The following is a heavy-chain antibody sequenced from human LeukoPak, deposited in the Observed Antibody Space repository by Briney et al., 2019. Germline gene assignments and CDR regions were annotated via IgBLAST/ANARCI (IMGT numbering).Heavy chain of an antibody. CDR1: GFTFSSYG. CDR2: ISGSGGST. J-gene: IGHJ4*02. Sequence: LGGSLRLSCAASGFTFSSYGMSWGRQAPGKGLEWGSAISGSGGSTYYADSVKGRFTISRDNSKNTLYLQMKSRRAEDTAVYYCAKLLGSWYYFDYWGQGTLVTVSS. D-gene: IGHD6-13*01. CDR3: AKLLGSWYYFDY. V-gene: IGHV3-23*01.